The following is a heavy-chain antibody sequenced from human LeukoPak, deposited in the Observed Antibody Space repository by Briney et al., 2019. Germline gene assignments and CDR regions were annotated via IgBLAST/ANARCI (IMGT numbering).Heavy chain of an antibody. CDR1: GVTFRSYW. Sequence: PGGSLRLSCVASGVTFRSYWMNWVRQAPGQGLEWVANIKHDASEIYYVDSVKGRFTISRDNAKNSLYLQMKNLRAEDTAVYYCEGERGDAFDVWGQGTMVTVSS. V-gene: IGHV3-7*01. J-gene: IGHJ3*01. CDR2: IKHDASEI. CDR3: EGERGDAFDV.